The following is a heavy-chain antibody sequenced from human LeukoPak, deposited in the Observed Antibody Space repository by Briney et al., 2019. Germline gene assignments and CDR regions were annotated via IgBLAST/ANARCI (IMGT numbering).Heavy chain of an antibody. CDR3: ARGITMIVEVPSVGWFDP. D-gene: IGHD3-22*01. CDR2: IYYSGST. J-gene: IGHJ5*02. CDR1: GGSISSYY. Sequence: PSETLSLTCTVSGGSISSYYWSWIRQPPGKGLEWIGYIYYSGSTNYNPPLKSRVTISVDTSKNQFSLKLSSVTAADTAVYYCARGITMIVEVPSVGWFDPWGQGTLVTVSS. V-gene: IGHV4-59*08.